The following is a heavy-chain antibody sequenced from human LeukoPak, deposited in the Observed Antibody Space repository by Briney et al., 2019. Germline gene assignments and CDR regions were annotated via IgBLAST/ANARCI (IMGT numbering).Heavy chain of an antibody. J-gene: IGHJ4*02. V-gene: IGHV4-61*09. CDR3: ARRDY. Sequence: SQTLSLTCTVSGGSISSGSYYWSWIRQPAGKGLEWIGEINHSGSTNYNPSLKSRVTISVDTSKNQFSLKLSSVTAADTAVYYCARRDYWGQGTLVPVSS. CDR2: INHSGST. CDR1: GGSISSGSYY.